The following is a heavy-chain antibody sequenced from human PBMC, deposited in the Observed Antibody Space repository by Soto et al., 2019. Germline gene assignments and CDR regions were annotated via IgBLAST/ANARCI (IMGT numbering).Heavy chain of an antibody. CDR3: AKLGSSVWSPLYSFDY. CDR2: ITDSGDDT. Sequence: PGGSLRLSCAASGFTFNNYAMGWVRQAPGKGLEWVSAITDSGDDTYYIDSVKGRFTISRDNSKSTLYLQMNSLRAEDTAIYYCAKLGSSVWSPLYSFDYWGQGTLVTVSS. J-gene: IGHJ4*02. V-gene: IGHV3-23*01. CDR1: GFTFNNYA. D-gene: IGHD3-16*01.